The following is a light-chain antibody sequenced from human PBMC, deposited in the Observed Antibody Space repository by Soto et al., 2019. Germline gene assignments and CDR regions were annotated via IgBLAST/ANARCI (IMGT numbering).Light chain of an antibody. J-gene: IGLJ2*01. CDR3: QVWGSSSEHVV. V-gene: IGLV3-21*04. CDR1: NIGSKS. Sequence: SYELTQPPSVSVAPGKTARITCGGNNIGSKSVHWYQQKPGQAPVLVIYYDSDRPSGIPERFSGSNSGNTATLPISRVEAGDEADYYCQVWGSSSEHVVFGGGTKLTVL. CDR2: YDS.